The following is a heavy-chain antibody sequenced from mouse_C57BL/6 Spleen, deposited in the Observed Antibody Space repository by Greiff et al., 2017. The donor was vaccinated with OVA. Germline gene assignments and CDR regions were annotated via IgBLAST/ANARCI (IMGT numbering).Heavy chain of an antibody. V-gene: IGHV8-12*01. D-gene: IGHD1-1*02. CDR2: IYWVDDK. J-gene: IGHJ4*01. CDR1: GFSLSTSGMG. Sequence: QVTLKVSGPGILQSSQTLSLTCSFSGFSLSTSGMGVSWIRQPSGKGLEWLAHIYWVDDKRYNPSLKSRLTISKDTSRKQVFLTITSSDNEDTATYYCARGGKGDMDDWGKGTTVTVSS. CDR3: ARGGKGDMDD.